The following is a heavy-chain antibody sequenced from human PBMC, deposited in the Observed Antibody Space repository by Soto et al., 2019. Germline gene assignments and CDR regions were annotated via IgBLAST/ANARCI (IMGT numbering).Heavy chain of an antibody. J-gene: IGHJ6*02. CDR1: GGSISSYY. Sequence: SETLSLTCTVSGGSISSYYWSWIRQPAGKGLEWIGRINTSGSTNYNPSLKSRVTMSVDTSKNQFSLKLSSVTAADTAVYYCARVRIDYGDHYYYYGMDVWGQGTTVTVSS. CDR2: INTSGST. D-gene: IGHD4-17*01. V-gene: IGHV4-4*07. CDR3: ARVRIDYGDHYYYYGMDV.